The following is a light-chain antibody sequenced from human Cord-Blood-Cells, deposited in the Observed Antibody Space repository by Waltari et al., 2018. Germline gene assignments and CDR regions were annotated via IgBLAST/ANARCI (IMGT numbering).Light chain of an antibody. J-gene: IGKJ1*01. CDR1: QSISSW. CDR2: DAS. CDR3: QQYNSYWT. Sequence: DIQMTQSPSTLSASVGDRVTITVRASQSISSWLAWYQQKPGKAPKLLIYDASSLESGVPSRFSGSGSGTEFTLTISSLQPDDFATYYCQQYNSYWTFGQGTKVEIK. V-gene: IGKV1-5*01.